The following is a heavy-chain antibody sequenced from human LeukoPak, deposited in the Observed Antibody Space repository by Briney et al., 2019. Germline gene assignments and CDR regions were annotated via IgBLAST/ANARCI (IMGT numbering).Heavy chain of an antibody. CDR1: GGSSSSSNYY. V-gene: IGHV4-39*01. D-gene: IGHD3-10*01. CDR3: AGGVRGVLEYFDY. Sequence: SETLSLTCTVSGGSSSSSNYYWGSIRQPPGKGLEWIGSIYCSGSTYYNPSLKSRVTVSEDTSKKQLSLKLSSVTAADTAVYYCAGGVRGVLEYFDYWGQGILVTVSS. J-gene: IGHJ4*02. CDR2: IYCSGST.